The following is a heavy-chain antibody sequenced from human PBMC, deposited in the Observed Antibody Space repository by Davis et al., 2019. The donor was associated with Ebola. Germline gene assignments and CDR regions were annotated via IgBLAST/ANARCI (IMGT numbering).Heavy chain of an antibody. J-gene: IGHJ4*02. V-gene: IGHV1-46*01. D-gene: IGHD2-15*01. Sequence: ASVKVSCKASGYTFTSYYMHWVRQAPGQGLEWMGIINPSGGSTSYAQKFQGRVTMTRDTSTSTVYMELSSLSSEDTAVYYCARDKGVDIVVVVAATLVLDYWGQGTLVTVSS. CDR2: INPSGGST. CDR1: GYTFTSYY. CDR3: ARDKGVDIVVVVAATLVLDY.